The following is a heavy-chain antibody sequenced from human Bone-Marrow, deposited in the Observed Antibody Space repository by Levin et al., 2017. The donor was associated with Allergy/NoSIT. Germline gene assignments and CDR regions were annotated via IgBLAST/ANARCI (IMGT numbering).Heavy chain of an antibody. D-gene: IGHD6-13*01. Sequence: SCAASGFTLSTYWMHWVRQAPGGQLVCVSRVSPDGKILYYADSVKGRFTLSRDTAKNMLYLQMNSLRVEDTATYYCARDPGSERGMNDALDTWGQGTLVTVSS. CDR1: GFTLSTYW. J-gene: IGHJ3*02. CDR3: ARDPGSERGMNDALDT. V-gene: IGHV3-74*01. CDR2: VSPDGKIL.